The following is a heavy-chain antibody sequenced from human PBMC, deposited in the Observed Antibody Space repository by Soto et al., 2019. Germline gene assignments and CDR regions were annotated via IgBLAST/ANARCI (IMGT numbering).Heavy chain of an antibody. CDR3: ARGPGDSDVTRWDY. CDR2: INLIGGTT. V-gene: IGHV1-46*02. Sequence: QVQLVQSGAEVRKPGASVRLSCETSGHNFNQYYSHWVRQAPGQGLEWVGIINLIGGTTEYAHTFRWRVTVTGDRSTSMAYVQLSRMRSEDTAVYFCARGPGDSDVTRWDYWGQGTLVTLSS. CDR1: GHNFNQYY. D-gene: IGHD2-21*02. J-gene: IGHJ4*02.